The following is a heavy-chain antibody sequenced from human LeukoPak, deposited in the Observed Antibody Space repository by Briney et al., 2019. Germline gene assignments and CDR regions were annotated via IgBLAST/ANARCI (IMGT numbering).Heavy chain of an antibody. J-gene: IGHJ6*04. D-gene: IGHD3-10*02. V-gene: IGHV3-48*03. CDR3: AELGITMIGGV. Sequence: PGGSLRLSCAASGFIFHNYAMNWVRQAPGKGLEWVSYISSSGSTIYYADSVKGRFTISRDNAKNSLYLQMNSLRAEDTAVYYCAELGITMIGGVWGKGTTVTISS. CDR1: GFIFHNYA. CDR2: ISSSGSTI.